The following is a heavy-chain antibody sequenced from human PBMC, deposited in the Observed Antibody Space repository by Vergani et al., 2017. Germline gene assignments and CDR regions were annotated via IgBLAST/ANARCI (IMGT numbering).Heavy chain of an antibody. CDR3: ARHGSIAARPDDYYYGMDV. D-gene: IGHD6-6*01. Sequence: QVQLQESGPGLVKPSETLSLTCTVSGGSISSYYWSWIRQPPGKGLEWIGYIYYSGSTNYNPSLKSRVTISVDTSKNQFSLKLSSVTAADTAVYYCARHGSIAARPDDYYYGMDVWGQGTTVTVSS. V-gene: IGHV4-59*08. CDR1: GGSISSYY. CDR2: IYYSGST. J-gene: IGHJ6*02.